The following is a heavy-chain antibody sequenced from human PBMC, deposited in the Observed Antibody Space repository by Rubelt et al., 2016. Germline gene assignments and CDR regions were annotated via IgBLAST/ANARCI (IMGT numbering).Heavy chain of an antibody. CDR2: SFHSGTT. CDR3: ARQVGLGKWCFDL. CDR1: GGSISSNSYW. J-gene: IGHJ2*01. V-gene: IGHV4-39*01. Sequence: QLQLQESGPGLVKPSETLSLTCPVSGGSISSNSYWWVWIRQPPGKELDWIGSSFHSGTTYYNPSLNGGVTISGDTSRNRWSLMLSSVIAAETAVYDFARQVGLGKWCFDLWGRGTLVTVSS. D-gene: IGHD3-16*01.